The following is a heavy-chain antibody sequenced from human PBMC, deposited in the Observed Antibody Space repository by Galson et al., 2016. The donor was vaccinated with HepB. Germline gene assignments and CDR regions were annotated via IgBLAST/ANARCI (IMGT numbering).Heavy chain of an antibody. CDR1: GFTFSSYS. V-gene: IGHV3-48*02. CDR3: ARESSITFVTYYYGMDV. CDR2: ISGSSTTI. J-gene: IGHJ6*02. D-gene: IGHD3-16*01. Sequence: SLRLSCAASGFTFSSYSMNWVRQAPGKGLEIISYISGSSTTILYADSVKGRFSISRDNARNSLYLQMNSLRHEDTGVYYCARESSITFVTYYYGMDVWGQGTTVTVSS.